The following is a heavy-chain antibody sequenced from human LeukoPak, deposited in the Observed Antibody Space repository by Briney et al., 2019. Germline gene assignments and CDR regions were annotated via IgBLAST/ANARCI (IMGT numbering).Heavy chain of an antibody. D-gene: IGHD3-10*01. CDR1: GYTFTSYY. Sequence: ASVKVSCTASGYTFTSYYMHWVRQAPGQGLEWMGIINPSGGSTSYAQKFQGRVTMTRDMSTSTVYMELSSLRAEDTAVYYCAKDMDVGDYGSGDYFDYCGQGTLVTVSS. J-gene: IGHJ4*02. V-gene: IGHV1-46*01. CDR3: AKDMDVGDYGSGDYFDY. CDR2: INPSGGST.